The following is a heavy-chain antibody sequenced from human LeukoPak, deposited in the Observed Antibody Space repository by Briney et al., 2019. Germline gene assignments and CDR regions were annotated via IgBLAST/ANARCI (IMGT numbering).Heavy chain of an antibody. CDR2: IYWDDDR. CDR3: AHRKNYYDSSVFDN. Sequence: SGPTLVNPTQTLTLTCTFSGFSLSTRGVGVGWIRQPPGRALEWLALIYWDDDRRYSPSLKSRLTITKDTSKNQVVLTMTDVDPVDTATYFCAHRKNYYDSSVFDNWGQGTLVTVSS. CDR1: GFSLSTRGVG. V-gene: IGHV2-5*02. D-gene: IGHD3-22*01. J-gene: IGHJ4*02.